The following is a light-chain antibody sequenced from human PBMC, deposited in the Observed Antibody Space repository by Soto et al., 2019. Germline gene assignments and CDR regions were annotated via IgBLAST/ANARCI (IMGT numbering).Light chain of an antibody. CDR3: QQRSNWLT. CDR1: QSVSSY. CDR2: DAS. Sequence: EIVLTQSPATLSLSPGERATLSCRASQSVSSYFTWYQQKPGQAPRLLIYDASNRATGIPARFSGSGSGTAFTLTISVLEPEDLAVYYCQQRSNWLTFGGGTKVEIK. V-gene: IGKV3-11*01. J-gene: IGKJ4*01.